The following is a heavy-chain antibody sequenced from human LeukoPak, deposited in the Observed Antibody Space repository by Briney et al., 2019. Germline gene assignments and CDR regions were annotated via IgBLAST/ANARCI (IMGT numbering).Heavy chain of an antibody. CDR1: GGTFSSYA. V-gene: IGHV1-69*04. CDR2: IIPILGIA. Sequence: ASVKVSCKASGGTFSSYAISWVRQAPGQGLEWMGRIIPILGIANYAQKFQGRVTITADKSTSTAYMELSSLRSEDTAVYYCAADRAGYSSGWDDWYFDLWGRGTLVTVSS. D-gene: IGHD6-19*01. J-gene: IGHJ2*01. CDR3: AADRAGYSSGWDDWYFDL.